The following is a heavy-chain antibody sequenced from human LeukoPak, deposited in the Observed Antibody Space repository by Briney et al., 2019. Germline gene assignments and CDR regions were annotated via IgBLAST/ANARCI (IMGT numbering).Heavy chain of an antibody. CDR2: IGSSSSII. V-gene: IGHV3-48*01. D-gene: IGHD3-9*01. CDR1: GFTFSSYS. Sequence: GGSLRLSCAASGFTFSSYSMNWVRQAPGKGLEWVSYIGSSSSIIYYADSVKGRFTISRDNAKDSLYLQMNSLRAEDTAVYSCARGGYFDWLDLDYWGQGTLVTVSS. CDR3: ARGGYFDWLDLDY. J-gene: IGHJ4*02.